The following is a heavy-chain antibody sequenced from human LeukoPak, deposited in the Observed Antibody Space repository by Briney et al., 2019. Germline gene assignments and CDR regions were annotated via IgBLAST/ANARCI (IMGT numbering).Heavy chain of an antibody. J-gene: IGHJ4*02. CDR1: GFTFSSYA. CDR3: ARDAPLRVDFWSGYYDY. Sequence: GGSLRLSCAASGFTFSSYAMHWVRQAPGKGLEWVAVISYDGSNKYYADSVKGRFTISRDNSKNTLYLQMNSLRAEDTAVYYCARDAPLRVDFWSGYYDYWGQGTLVTVSS. CDR2: ISYDGSNK. V-gene: IGHV3-30-3*01. D-gene: IGHD3-3*01.